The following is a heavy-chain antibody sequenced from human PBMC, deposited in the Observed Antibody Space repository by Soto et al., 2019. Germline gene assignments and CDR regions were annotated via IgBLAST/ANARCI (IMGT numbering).Heavy chain of an antibody. Sequence: QVTLKESGPVLVKPTETLTLTCTVSGFSLSNARMGVSWIRQPPGKALEWLAHIFWNDEKSYSTSLKSRLTLSKDTSKSQVVLTMTNMDPVDTATYYCARTRCGGDCYSFDYWGQGTLVTVSS. CDR3: ARTRCGGDCYSFDY. CDR1: GFSLSNARMG. CDR2: IFWNDEK. J-gene: IGHJ4*02. V-gene: IGHV2-26*01. D-gene: IGHD2-21*02.